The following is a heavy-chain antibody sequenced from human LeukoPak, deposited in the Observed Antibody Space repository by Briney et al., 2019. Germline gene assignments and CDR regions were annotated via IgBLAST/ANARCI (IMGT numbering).Heavy chain of an antibody. CDR1: GFTFSNYW. J-gene: IGHJ5*02. V-gene: IGHV3-74*01. D-gene: IGHD3-10*01. Sequence: GGSLRLSCAASGFTFSNYWMHWVRQAPGKGLVWVSRINSDGSTTRHADSVKGRFTISRDNAKNTLYLQMNSLRVEDTAVYYCARQWFGESHNWFDPWGQGTLVTVSS. CDR3: ARQWFGESHNWFDP. CDR2: INSDGSTT.